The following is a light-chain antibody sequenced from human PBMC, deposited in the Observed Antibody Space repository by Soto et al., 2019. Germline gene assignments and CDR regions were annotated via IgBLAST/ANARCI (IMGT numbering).Light chain of an antibody. CDR2: DTS. CDR1: TGAVTSGHY. V-gene: IGLV7-46*01. Sequence: QTVVTQEPSLTVSPGGTVTLTCGSSTGAVTSGHYPYWFQQKPGQAPRTLIYDTSNKHSWTPARFSGSLLGGKAALTPSGAQPEDEAEYDCLLSYSGAPVVFGGGTKLTVL. CDR3: LLSYSGAPVV. J-gene: IGLJ2*01.